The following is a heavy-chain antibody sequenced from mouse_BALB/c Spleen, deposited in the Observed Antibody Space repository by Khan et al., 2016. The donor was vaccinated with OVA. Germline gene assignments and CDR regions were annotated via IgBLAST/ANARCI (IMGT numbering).Heavy chain of an antibody. CDR3: TTTYYCYSFDY. Sequence: VQLKQSGAELRRPGSSVKLSCKTSGSTFTSYGIKWVKQRPGQGLEWIGYIYPGNGYPKYNERFKGKAILSSDTSSSTAYMQIRSLTTEDSAMYFCTTTYYCYSFDYWGQGTILTVSS. J-gene: IGHJ2*01. CDR2: IYPGNGYP. V-gene: IGHV1S134*01. CDR1: GSTFTSYG. D-gene: IGHD1-1*01.